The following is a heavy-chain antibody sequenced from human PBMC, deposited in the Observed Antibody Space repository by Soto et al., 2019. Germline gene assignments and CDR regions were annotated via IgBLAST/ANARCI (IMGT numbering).Heavy chain of an antibody. CDR1: GDTFTDYY. Sequence: QVQLVQSGAEVKKPGASVKVSCKASGDTFTDYYIHWVRQAPGQGLEWMGTVNPSGGHTTYAQHFLGRMTMTRNTSTSTLYMELTSLTSEDTAVYYCARGGHVVVVTAALDFWGQGTLVTVSS. V-gene: IGHV1-46*01. CDR3: ARGGHVVVVTAALDF. D-gene: IGHD2-21*02. J-gene: IGHJ4*02. CDR2: VNPSGGHT.